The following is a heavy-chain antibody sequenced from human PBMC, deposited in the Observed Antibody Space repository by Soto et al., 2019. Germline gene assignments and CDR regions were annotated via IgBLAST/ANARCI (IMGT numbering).Heavy chain of an antibody. D-gene: IGHD3-16*02. CDR1: GFTFSSYG. CDR3: AKEMITFGGVIVIWQFDY. CDR2: ISYDGSNK. Sequence: GGSLRLSCAASGFTFSSYGMHWVRQAPGKGLEWVAVISYDGSNKYYADSVKGRFTISRDNSKNTLYLQMNSLRAEDTAVYYCAKEMITFGGVIVIWQFDYWGQGTLVTVSS. V-gene: IGHV3-30*18. J-gene: IGHJ4*02.